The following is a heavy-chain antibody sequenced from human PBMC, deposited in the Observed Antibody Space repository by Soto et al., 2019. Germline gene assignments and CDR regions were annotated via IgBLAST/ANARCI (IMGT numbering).Heavy chain of an antibody. CDR3: ARTIVGATPSNPYYFDY. J-gene: IGHJ4*02. CDR2: ISAYNGNT. Sequence: ASVKVSCKASGYTFTSYGISWVRQAPGQGLEWMGWISAYNGNTNYAQKLQGRVTMTTDTSTSTAYMELRSLGSDDTAVYYCARTIVGATPSNPYYFDYWGQGTLVTVSS. V-gene: IGHV1-18*01. D-gene: IGHD1-26*01. CDR1: GYTFTSYG.